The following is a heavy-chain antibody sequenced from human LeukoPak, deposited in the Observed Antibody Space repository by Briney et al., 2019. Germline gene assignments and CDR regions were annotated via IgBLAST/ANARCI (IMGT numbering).Heavy chain of an antibody. J-gene: IGHJ4*02. CDR1: GFTFSDYY. CDR3: AKGGGATATHLLDY. V-gene: IGHV3-30*02. Sequence: GGSLRLSCAASGFTFSDYYMGWIRQAPGKGLEWVAFIRYDGTNKYYADSVKGRFTISRDNSKNTLYLQMNSLRAGDTAVYYCAKGGGATATHLLDYWGQGTLVTVSS. CDR2: IRYDGTNK. D-gene: IGHD1-26*01.